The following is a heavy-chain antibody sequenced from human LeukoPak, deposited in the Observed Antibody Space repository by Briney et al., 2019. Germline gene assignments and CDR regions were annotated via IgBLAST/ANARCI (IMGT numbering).Heavy chain of an antibody. V-gene: IGHV4-59*08. Sequence: SETLSLTCTVSGGSISSYYWSWIRQPPGKGLEWIGYIYYSGSTNYNPSLKSRVTISVDTSKNQFSLKLSSVTAADTAVYYCARHGYGSGSSPVYWGQGTLVTVSS. J-gene: IGHJ4*02. CDR3: ARHGYGSGSSPVY. CDR2: IYYSGST. D-gene: IGHD3-10*01. CDR1: GGSISSYY.